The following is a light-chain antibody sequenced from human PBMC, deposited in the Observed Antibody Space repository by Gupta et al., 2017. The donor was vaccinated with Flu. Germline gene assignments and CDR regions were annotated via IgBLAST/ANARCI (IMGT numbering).Light chain of an antibody. V-gene: IGLV2-11*03. Sequence: SVTISCTGTSRDVGNYHYVSWYQQKPGKAPKLLIYGVTKRPSGVHARFSASKSDNTASLTFSGLQAEDESYYYCCSDAGTYTCVFGGGTKVTVL. J-gene: IGLJ1*01. CDR3: CSDAGTYTCV. CDR2: GVT. CDR1: SRDVGNYHY.